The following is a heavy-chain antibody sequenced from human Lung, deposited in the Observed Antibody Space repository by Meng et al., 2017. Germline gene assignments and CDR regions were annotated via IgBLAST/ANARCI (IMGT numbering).Heavy chain of an antibody. D-gene: IGHD3-22*01. CDR1: GYTFTSHG. CDR2: ISAHSGNT. V-gene: IGHV1-18*04. Sequence: QVQLVQSGAEVKKPGASVKVYCKTSGYTFTSHGISWVRQAPGQGLEWMGWISAHSGNTNYAQKIKGRVTMTTDTATSTVYMELRSLRPDDTAVYYCARGPYYYYDTTGYYNWFDPWGQGTLVTVSS. J-gene: IGHJ5*02. CDR3: ARGPYYYYDTTGYYNWFDP.